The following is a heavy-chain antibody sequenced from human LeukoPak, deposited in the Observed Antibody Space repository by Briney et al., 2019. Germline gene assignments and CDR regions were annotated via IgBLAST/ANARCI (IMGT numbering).Heavy chain of an antibody. CDR3: ARDYYDSSGSDY. CDR2: ISAYNGNT. D-gene: IGHD3-22*01. Sequence: ASVKVSCKASGYTFTSYGISWVRQAPGRGLEWMGWISAYNGNTNYAQKLQGRVTMTTDTSTSTAYMELSRLRSDDTAVYYCARDYYDSSGSDYWGQGTLVTVSS. CDR1: GYTFTSYG. J-gene: IGHJ4*02. V-gene: IGHV1-18*01.